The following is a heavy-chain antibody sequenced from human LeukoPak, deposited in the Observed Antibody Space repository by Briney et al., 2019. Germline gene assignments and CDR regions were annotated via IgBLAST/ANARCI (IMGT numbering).Heavy chain of an antibody. D-gene: IGHD2/OR15-2a*01. Sequence: PGGSLRLSCAASGFTFSDYNMRWIRQAPGKGLEWVSSISSSSSYIYYADSVKGRFTISRDNAKNSLYLQMNSLRAEDTAVYYCARDTVIDYWGQGTLVTVSS. V-gene: IGHV3-21*01. J-gene: IGHJ4*02. CDR1: GFTFSDYN. CDR2: ISSSSSYI. CDR3: ARDTVIDY.